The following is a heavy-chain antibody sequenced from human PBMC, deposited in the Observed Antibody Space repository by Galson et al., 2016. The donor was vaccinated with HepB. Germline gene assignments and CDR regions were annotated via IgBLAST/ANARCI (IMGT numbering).Heavy chain of an antibody. CDR3: ARDRVPYGDGTGLWYFDL. CDR2: LPSENNIK. V-gene: IGHV3-48*01. D-gene: IGHD4-17*01. Sequence: SLRLSCAVSGVTFSSLSMNWVRQAPGKGLEWVSYLPSENNIKHYADSVRGRFTISRDNAKNSLYLQMNSLRSDDTAVYYRARDRVPYGDGTGLWYFDLWGRGTLISVSS. CDR1: GVTFSSLS. J-gene: IGHJ2*01.